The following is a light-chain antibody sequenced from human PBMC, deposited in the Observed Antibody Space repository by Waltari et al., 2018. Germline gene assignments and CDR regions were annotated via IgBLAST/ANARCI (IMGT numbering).Light chain of an antibody. Sequence: SYELTQPPSLSVAPGMTALITCGGDNIGSKSVHWYQRKPGQAPVLVISYDKDRPSGIPERFSGSNSGNTATLTSSSVEAGDEGDYYCQVWDANNEPGVFGTGTEVTVL. CDR3: QVWDANNEPGV. J-gene: IGLJ1*01. CDR1: NIGSKS. CDR2: YDK. V-gene: IGLV3-21*04.